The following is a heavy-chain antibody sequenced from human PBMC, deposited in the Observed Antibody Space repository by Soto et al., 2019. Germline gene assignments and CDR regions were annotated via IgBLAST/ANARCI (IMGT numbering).Heavy chain of an antibody. CDR1: GYTFTNPA. J-gene: IGHJ4*01. CDR2: INAGNGNT. V-gene: IGHV1-3*01. D-gene: IGHD1-26*01. Sequence: QVQLVQSGAEVKKPGASVKVSCRAPGYTFTNPAIYSVRQAPGQRLEWMGWINAGNGNTKDSQTFQGRVTLTRDTSARTAYMELISLRSKDTAVYYCATDSWVRGSNKWDFDYWGQGTRVTVSS. CDR3: ATDSWVRGSNKWDFDY.